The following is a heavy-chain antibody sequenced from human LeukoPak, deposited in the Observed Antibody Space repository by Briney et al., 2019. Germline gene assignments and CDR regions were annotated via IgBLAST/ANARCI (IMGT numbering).Heavy chain of an antibody. Sequence: TGGSLRLFCAASGFTFSNFAVMWVRQAPGRGLQWVSTITGYGATFYADSVRGRFTIFRDTSMNTLFLQMNSLGAEDTAVYYCAKGAAAGKVDWFDPWGQGTLVTVSS. D-gene: IGHD6-13*01. J-gene: IGHJ5*02. CDR1: GFTFSNFA. CDR3: AKGAAAGKVDWFDP. V-gene: IGHV3-23*01. CDR2: ITGYGAT.